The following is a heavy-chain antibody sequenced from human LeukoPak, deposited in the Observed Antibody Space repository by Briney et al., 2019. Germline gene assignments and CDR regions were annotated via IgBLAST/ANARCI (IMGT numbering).Heavy chain of an antibody. D-gene: IGHD4-17*01. J-gene: IGHJ4*02. CDR3: ARSTTVTTFDY. V-gene: IGHV3-23*01. CDR2: ISASGDST. CDR1: GFTFSGYA. Sequence: GGSLRLSCAASGFTFSGYAMGWVRQAPGKGLEWVSSISASGDSTYYADSVKGRFTISRDNSKNALYLQMNSLRAEDTAVYYCARSTTVTTFDYWGQGTLVTVSS.